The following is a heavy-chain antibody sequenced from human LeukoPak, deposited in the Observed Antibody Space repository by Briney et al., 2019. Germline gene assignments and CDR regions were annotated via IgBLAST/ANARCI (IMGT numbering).Heavy chain of an antibody. CDR1: GGSISSYY. Sequence: PSETLSLTCTVSGGSISSYYWSWIGQPPGKGLEGIGYIYTSGSTNYNPSLKSGVTISVHTSKNQFSLKLSSVTAADTAVYYCARHPPAGTMVRGVPPRDWGQGTLVTVSS. CDR3: ARHPPAGTMVRGVPPRD. V-gene: IGHV4-4*09. J-gene: IGHJ4*02. D-gene: IGHD3-10*01. CDR2: IYTSGST.